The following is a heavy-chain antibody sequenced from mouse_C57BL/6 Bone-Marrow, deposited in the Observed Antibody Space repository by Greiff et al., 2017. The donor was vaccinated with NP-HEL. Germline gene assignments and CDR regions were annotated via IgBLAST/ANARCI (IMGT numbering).Heavy chain of an antibody. CDR1: GYTFTSYG. J-gene: IGHJ3*01. CDR2: IYPRSGTT. Sequence: VQLQQSGAELARPGASVKLSCKASGYTFTSYGISWVKQRTGQGLEWIGEIYPRSGTTYYTEKFKGKATLSADKSARTAYMELRSRTSEDSAVYFCARTSLCRRFADWGQGTLVTVSA. V-gene: IGHV1-81*01. D-gene: IGHD6-5*01. CDR3: ARTSLCRRFAD.